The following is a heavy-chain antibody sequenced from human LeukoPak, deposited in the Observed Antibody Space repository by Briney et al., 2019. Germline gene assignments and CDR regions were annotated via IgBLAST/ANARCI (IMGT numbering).Heavy chain of an antibody. CDR1: GGSISSYY. CDR3: ARNYYNSRGETFDF. D-gene: IGHD3-22*01. V-gene: IGHV4-59*08. J-gene: IGHJ4*02. CDR2: ISYTGST. Sequence: SETLSLTCTVSGGSISSYYWSWIRQPPGKGLEWIGYISYTGSTNYNPSLKSRVTISVDTSKNQFSLKLSSVTAADTAVYYCARNYYNSRGETFDFWGQGTLVTVSS.